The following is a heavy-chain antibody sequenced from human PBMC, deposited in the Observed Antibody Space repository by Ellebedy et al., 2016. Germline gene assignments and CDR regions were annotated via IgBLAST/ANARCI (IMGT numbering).Heavy chain of an antibody. Sequence: ASVKVSXXASGYTFTAYYIHWVRQAPGQGLEWMGWMNPNSGGTKYAQKFQGRVTMTRDTSTSTVYMELSSLRSGDTAVYYCVRELVGGNFDYWGQGTLVTVSS. CDR3: VRELVGGNFDY. V-gene: IGHV1-2*02. CDR2: MNPNSGGT. CDR1: GYTFTAYY. J-gene: IGHJ4*02.